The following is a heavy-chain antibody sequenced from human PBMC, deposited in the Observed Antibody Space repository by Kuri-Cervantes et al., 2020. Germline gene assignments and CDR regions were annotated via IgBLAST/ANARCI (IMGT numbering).Heavy chain of an antibody. J-gene: IGHJ4*02. CDR1: GFTFSSYG. V-gene: IGHV3-30*03. CDR2: ISYDGSNK. CDR3: TRQDRYCSGGSCYDHDY. Sequence: GGSLRLSCAASGFTFSSYGMHWVRQAPGKGLEWVAVISYDGSNKYYADSVKGRFTISRDNSKNTLYLQMNSLKTEDTAVYYCTRQDRYCSGGSCYDHDYWGQGTLVTVSS. D-gene: IGHD2-15*01.